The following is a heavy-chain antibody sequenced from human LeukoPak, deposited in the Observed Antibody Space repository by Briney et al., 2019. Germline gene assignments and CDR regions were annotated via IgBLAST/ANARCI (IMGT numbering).Heavy chain of an antibody. CDR1: GDSISSYY. J-gene: IGHJ3*02. Sequence: PSETLSLTCTVSGDSISSYYWSWIRQPAGKGLEWIGHIYTSGSASYNPSLKSRVTMSVDTSKNQFSLKLSSVTAADTAVYYCASPAVPTRGWGTFDIWGQGTIVTVSS. CDR3: ASPAVPTRGWGTFDI. CDR2: IYTSGSA. V-gene: IGHV4-4*07. D-gene: IGHD3-16*01.